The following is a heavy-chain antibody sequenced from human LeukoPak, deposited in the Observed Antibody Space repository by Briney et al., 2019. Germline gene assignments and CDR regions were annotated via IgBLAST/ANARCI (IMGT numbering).Heavy chain of an antibody. CDR2: ISWNSGSI. V-gene: IGHV3-9*01. J-gene: IGHJ4*02. D-gene: IGHD3-3*01. Sequence: GRSLRLSCAASGFTFDDYAMHWVRQAPGKGLEWVSGISWNSGSIGYADSVKGRFTISRDNSKNTLYLQMNSLRAEDTAVYYCAKQITYYDFWSGSDYWGQGTLVTVSS. CDR1: GFTFDDYA. CDR3: AKQITYYDFWSGSDY.